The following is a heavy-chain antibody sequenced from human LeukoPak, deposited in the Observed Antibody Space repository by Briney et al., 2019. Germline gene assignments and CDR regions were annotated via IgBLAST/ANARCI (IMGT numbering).Heavy chain of an antibody. Sequence: SETLSLTCTVSGGSINSSSYYWGWIRQPPGKGLEWIGSIYYSGSTYYNPSLKSRVTISVDTSKNQFSLKLSSVTAADTAVYYCARGAYYDKVWGSYRYSPLDYWGQGTLVTVSS. CDR3: ARGAYYDKVWGSYRYSPLDY. V-gene: IGHV4-39*01. J-gene: IGHJ4*02. CDR2: IYYSGST. CDR1: GGSINSSSYY. D-gene: IGHD3-16*02.